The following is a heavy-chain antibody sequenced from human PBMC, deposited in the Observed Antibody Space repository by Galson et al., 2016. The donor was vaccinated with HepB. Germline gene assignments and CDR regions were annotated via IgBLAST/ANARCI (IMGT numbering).Heavy chain of an antibody. J-gene: IGHJ4*02. CDR3: ARDRQWLRESSHY. CDR1: GYKFRSYG. V-gene: IGHV1-18*01. D-gene: IGHD3-10*01. CDR2: ISTYNGNT. Sequence: SVKVSCKASGYKFRSYGIDWVRQAPGHGLEWLGWISTYNGNTNYARKFQDRVTLTTDTSTNTVYMELRSLTSDDTAVYYCARDRQWLRESSHYWGQGTLVTVSS.